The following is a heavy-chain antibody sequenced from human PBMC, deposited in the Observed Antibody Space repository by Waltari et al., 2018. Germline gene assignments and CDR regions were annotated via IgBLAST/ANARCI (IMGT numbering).Heavy chain of an antibody. CDR1: GFTFSSYG. CDR3: AKDSWGRAFDI. Sequence: QVQLVESGGGVVQPGRSLRLSCAASGFTFSSYGLHWVRQAPGKGLEWVAVISYDGSNKYYADSVKGRFTISRDNSKNTLYLQMNSLRAEDTAVYYCAKDSWGRAFDIWGQGTMVTVYS. V-gene: IGHV3-30*18. CDR2: ISYDGSNK. D-gene: IGHD3-16*01. J-gene: IGHJ3*02.